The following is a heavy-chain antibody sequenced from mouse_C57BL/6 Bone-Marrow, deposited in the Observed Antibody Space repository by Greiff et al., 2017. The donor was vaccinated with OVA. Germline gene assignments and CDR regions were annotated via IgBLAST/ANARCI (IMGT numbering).Heavy chain of an antibody. J-gene: IGHJ3*01. CDR2: ISYDGSN. V-gene: IGHV3-6*01. D-gene: IGHD2-12*01. Sequence: EVQLQESGPGLVKPSQSLSLTCSVTGYSITSGYYWNWLRQFPGNKLEWMGYISYDGSNKYNPSPKNRISITRDTSKNQFFLKLNSVTTEDTATYYCASSYRGRFAYWGQGTLVTVSA. CDR3: ASSYRGRFAY. CDR1: GYSITSGYY.